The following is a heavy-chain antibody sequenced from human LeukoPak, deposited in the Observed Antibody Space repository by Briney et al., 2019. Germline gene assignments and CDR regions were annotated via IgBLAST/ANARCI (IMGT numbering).Heavy chain of an antibody. CDR3: ARVGVDLWFDP. Sequence: GASVKVSCXASGYTFTGYYIHWLRQAPGQGLEWMGRINPNSGGTNYAQKFQGRVTMTRDTSISTAYMELSRLKSDDTAVYYCARVGVDLWFDPWGQGTLVTVSS. CDR2: INPNSGGT. J-gene: IGHJ5*02. CDR1: GYTFTGYY. D-gene: IGHD3/OR15-3a*01. V-gene: IGHV1-2*06.